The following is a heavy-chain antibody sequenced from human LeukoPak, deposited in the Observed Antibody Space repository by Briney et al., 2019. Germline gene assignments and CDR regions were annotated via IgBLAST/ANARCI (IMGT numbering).Heavy chain of an antibody. D-gene: IGHD3-10*01. CDR1: GFTFSSYP. CDR2: ISGGGGST. J-gene: IGHJ4*02. CDR3: ARYSGSYYKGYY. Sequence: PGGSLRLSCAASGFTFSSYPMSWVRQAPGKGLQWVSAISGGGGSTYYADSVKGRFTISRDNSKNTLYLQMNSLRAEDTAVYYCARYSGSYYKGYYWGQGTLVTVSS. V-gene: IGHV3-23*01.